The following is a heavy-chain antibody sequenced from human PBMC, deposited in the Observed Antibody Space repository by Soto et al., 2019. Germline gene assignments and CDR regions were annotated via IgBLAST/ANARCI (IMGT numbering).Heavy chain of an antibody. D-gene: IGHD2-15*01. CDR2: IYHSGST. CDR3: ARDGITDCSGGSCYGAYFDY. Sequence: QVQLQESGPGLVKPSGTLSLTCAVSGGSISSSNWWSWVRQPPGKGLEWIGEIYHSGSTNYNPSLKSRGTISVEKSKNQFSLKLSSVTAADTAVYYCARDGITDCSGGSCYGAYFDYWGQGTLVTVSS. J-gene: IGHJ4*02. CDR1: GGSISSSNW. V-gene: IGHV4-4*02.